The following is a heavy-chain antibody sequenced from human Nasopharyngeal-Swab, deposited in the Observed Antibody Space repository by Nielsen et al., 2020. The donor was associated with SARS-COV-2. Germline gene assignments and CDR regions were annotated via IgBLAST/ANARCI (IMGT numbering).Heavy chain of an antibody. CDR1: GYTLTELS. CDR3: ARALGYCSGGSCYFEYYFDY. Sequence: ASVKVSCKVSGYTLTELSMHWVRQAPGKGLEWMGGFDPEDGETIYAQKFQGRVTMTEDTSTDTAYMELSSLRSEDTAVYYCARALGYCSGGSCYFEYYFDYWGQGTLVTVSS. V-gene: IGHV1-24*01. J-gene: IGHJ4*02. CDR2: FDPEDGET. D-gene: IGHD2-15*01.